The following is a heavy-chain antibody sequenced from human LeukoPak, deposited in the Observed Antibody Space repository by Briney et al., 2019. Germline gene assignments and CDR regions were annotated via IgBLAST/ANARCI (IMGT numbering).Heavy chain of an antibody. J-gene: IGHJ4*02. D-gene: IGHD3-3*01. Sequence: PGGSLRLSCAASGFTFSSFWMSWVRQAPGKGLEWVAKIIQDGSEKYYMDSVKGRFTISRDNAKNSLYLQMNSLRAEDTAVYYCARDSPGIMIFGVVTPNGGQGTLVTVSS. CDR3: ARDSPGIMIFGVVTPN. CDR1: GFTFSSFW. V-gene: IGHV3-7*05. CDR2: IIQDGSEK.